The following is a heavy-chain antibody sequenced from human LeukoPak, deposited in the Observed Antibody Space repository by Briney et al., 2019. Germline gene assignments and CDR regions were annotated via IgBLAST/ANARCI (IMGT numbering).Heavy chain of an antibody. J-gene: IGHJ4*02. Sequence: ASVKVSCKASGYTFTSNYIHWVRQAPGQGLEWMGLIYPRDGSTSYAQKFQGRVTVTRDTSTSTVHMELSGLRSEDTAVYYCARDQEGFDYWGQGTLVTVSS. CDR3: ARDQEGFDY. CDR1: GYTFTSNY. V-gene: IGHV1-46*01. CDR2: IYPRDGST.